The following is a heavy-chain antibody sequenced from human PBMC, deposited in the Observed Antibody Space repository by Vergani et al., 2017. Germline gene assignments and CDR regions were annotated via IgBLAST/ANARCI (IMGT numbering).Heavy chain of an antibody. CDR3: VRVKGSNWNDHLYDI. Sequence: QVQLEESGPGLVKPSQTLSLTCTVSGGSISTSDDYWGWLRQRPGKGLEWIGYIFHSGRTYSNPSFQSRLSMSVDTSRNQFSLRLNSVTATDTAVYYCVRVKGSNWNDHLYDIWGQGTLVTVSS. J-gene: IGHJ3*02. CDR1: GGSISTSDDY. V-gene: IGHV4-30-4*08. D-gene: IGHD1-1*01. CDR2: IFHSGRT.